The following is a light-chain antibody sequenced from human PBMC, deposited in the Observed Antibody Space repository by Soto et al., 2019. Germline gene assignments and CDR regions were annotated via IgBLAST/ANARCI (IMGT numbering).Light chain of an antibody. CDR2: DTS. CDR3: QQRGET. V-gene: IGKV3-11*01. J-gene: IGKJ1*01. Sequence: EIVLTQSPATLSLSPGERATLSCRASHSFGNYLAWYQQKPGQAHRLLIYDTSNRATGIPARFSGSGSGTDFTRTISSLEPEDFAVYYCQQRGETFGQGTKVEIK. CDR1: HSFGNY.